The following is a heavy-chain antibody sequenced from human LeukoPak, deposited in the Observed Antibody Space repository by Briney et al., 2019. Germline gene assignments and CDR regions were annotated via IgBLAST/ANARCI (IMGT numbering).Heavy chain of an antibody. V-gene: IGHV3-30*02. CDR1: GFTFSSYG. CDR3: AKPSFVGPAVAGTGIDY. Sequence: GGSLRLSCAASGFTFSSYGMHWVRQAPGKGLEWVAFIRYDGSNKYYADSVKGRFTISRDNSKNTLYLQMNSLRAEDTAVYYCAKPSFVGPAVAGTGIDYWGQGTLVVVSS. J-gene: IGHJ4*02. D-gene: IGHD6-19*01. CDR2: IRYDGSNK.